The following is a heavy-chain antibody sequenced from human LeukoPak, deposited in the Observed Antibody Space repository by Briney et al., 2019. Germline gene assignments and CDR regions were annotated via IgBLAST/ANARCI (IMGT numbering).Heavy chain of an antibody. J-gene: IGHJ4*02. CDR1: GFTFSSYG. CDR2: ISSDGSNK. V-gene: IGHV3-30*03. Sequence: GGSLRLSCAASGFTFSSYGMHWVRQAPGKGLEWVAVISSDGSNKYYADSVKGRFTISRDNSKNTLYLQMNSLRAEDTAVYYCARVRRYYGSGSNNGIIYWGQGTLVTVSS. D-gene: IGHD3-10*01. CDR3: ARVRRYYGSGSNNGIIY.